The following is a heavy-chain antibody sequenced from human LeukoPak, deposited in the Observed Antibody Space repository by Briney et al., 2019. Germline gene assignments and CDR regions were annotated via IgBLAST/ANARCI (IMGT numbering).Heavy chain of an antibody. D-gene: IGHD3-22*01. CDR1: GYTFTGYY. V-gene: IGHV1-2*06. J-gene: IGHJ4*02. CDR3: ARDGGVSSGCTPKSFDY. Sequence: ASVKVSCKASGYTFTGYYMHWVRQAPGQGLEWMGRINPNSGGTNYAQKFQGRVTMTRDTSISTAYMELSRLRSDDTAAYYCARDGGVSSGCTPKSFDYWGQGTLVTVSS. CDR2: INPNSGGT.